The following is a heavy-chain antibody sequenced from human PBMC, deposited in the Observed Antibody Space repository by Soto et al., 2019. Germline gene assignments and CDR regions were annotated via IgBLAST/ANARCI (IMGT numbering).Heavy chain of an antibody. V-gene: IGHV1-46*01. CDR2: INPSGGST. J-gene: IGHJ6*02. CDR1: GGTFSSYA. D-gene: IGHD3-9*01. CDR3: ARDTVLRYFDWSPPQARYYGMDV. Sequence: VASVKVSCKASGGTFSSYAISWVRQAPGQGLEWMGIINPSGGSTSYAQKLQGRVTMTTDTSTSTAYMELGSLRSDDTAVYYCARDTVLRYFDWSPPQARYYGMDVWGQGTTVTVSS.